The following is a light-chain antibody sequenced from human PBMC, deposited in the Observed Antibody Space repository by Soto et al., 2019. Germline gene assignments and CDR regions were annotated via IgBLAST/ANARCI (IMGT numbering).Light chain of an antibody. Sequence: QSVLTQPRSVSGSPGQSVTISCTGTSSDVGGYNYVSWYQQHPGKTPKLMIFDVIKRPSGVPDRFSGSKSDNTASLTISGLQAEDEADYYCCSYAGTYSLVFGGGTQLTVL. J-gene: IGLJ2*01. V-gene: IGLV2-11*01. CDR3: CSYAGTYSLV. CDR2: DVI. CDR1: SSDVGGYNY.